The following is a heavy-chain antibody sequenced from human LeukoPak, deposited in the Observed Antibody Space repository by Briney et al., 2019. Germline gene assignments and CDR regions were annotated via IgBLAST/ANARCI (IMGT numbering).Heavy chain of an antibody. CDR3: AREEAVEPGTHYFGMDV. D-gene: IGHD2-15*01. V-gene: IGHV6-1*01. Sequence: SQTLSLTCAISGDRVSSNSADWNWISQSPSRGLEWLGRTYYRSKWYNDYAGSVKSHIIINADKYNHHSSLQLNSVTPEDTAVYYCAREEAVEPGTHYFGMDVWGQGTTVTVSS. CDR1: GDRVSSNSAD. CDR2: TYYRSKWYN. J-gene: IGHJ6*02.